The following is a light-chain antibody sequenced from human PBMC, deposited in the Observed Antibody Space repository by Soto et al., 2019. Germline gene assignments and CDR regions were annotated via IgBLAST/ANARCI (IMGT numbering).Light chain of an antibody. J-gene: IGLJ1*01. CDR2: SNI. Sequence: QSVLTQPPSASGTPGQRVTISCSGSSSNIGSNTVNWYQQIPGTAPKLLIYSNIQRPSGVPDRFSGSKSGTSASLAISGLQSEDEADYYCAAWDDSLNGPVFGTGTKVTVL. V-gene: IGLV1-44*01. CDR1: SSNIGSNT. CDR3: AAWDDSLNGPV.